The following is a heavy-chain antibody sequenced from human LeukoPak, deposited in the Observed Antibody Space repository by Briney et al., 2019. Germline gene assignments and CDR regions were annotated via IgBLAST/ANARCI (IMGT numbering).Heavy chain of an antibody. CDR2: INPNSGGT. V-gene: IGHV1-2*02. D-gene: IGHD1-1*01. Sequence: ASVKVSCKASRYTFTGYYMHWLRQPPGQGLEWMGWINPNSGGTNYAQKFQGRVTMTRDTSISTAYMELSRLRSDDTAVYYCARATGYHDAFDIWGQGTMVTVSS. J-gene: IGHJ3*02. CDR3: ARATGYHDAFDI. CDR1: RYTFTGYY.